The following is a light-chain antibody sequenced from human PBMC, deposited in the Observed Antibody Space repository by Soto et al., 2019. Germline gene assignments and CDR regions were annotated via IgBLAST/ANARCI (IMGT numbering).Light chain of an antibody. CDR3: QQYNAFWT. Sequence: DIQMTQSPSTLSASVGDRVTITCRASQIISSWLAWYQQKPGKAPKLLIYDVSALGTGVPSRFSGSGSGTDFTLTISILQPDDSATYYCQQYNAFWTFGQGTKWIS. V-gene: IGKV1-5*01. CDR2: DVS. J-gene: IGKJ1*01. CDR1: QIISSW.